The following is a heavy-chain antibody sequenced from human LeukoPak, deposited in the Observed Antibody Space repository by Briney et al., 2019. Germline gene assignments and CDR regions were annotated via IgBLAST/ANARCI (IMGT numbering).Heavy chain of an antibody. J-gene: IGHJ6*02. CDR1: GFTFSSYW. Sequence: GGSLRLSCAASGFTFSSYWMSWVRQAPGKGLEWVANIKQDGSEKYYVDSVKGRFTISRDNAKNSLYLQMNSLRAEDAAVYYCARDNWSTLQYYYYGMDVWGQGTTVTVSS. CDR2: IKQDGSEK. CDR3: ARDNWSTLQYYYYGMDV. V-gene: IGHV3-7*01. D-gene: IGHD1-20*01.